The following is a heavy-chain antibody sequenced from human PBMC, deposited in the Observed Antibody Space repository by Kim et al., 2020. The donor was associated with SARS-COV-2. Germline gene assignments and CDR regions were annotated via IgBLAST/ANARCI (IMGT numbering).Heavy chain of an antibody. Sequence: ISSSGGSTYYADSVKGRFTISRDNSKNTLYLQMNSLRAEDTAVYYCSRGYWGQGTLVTVSS. CDR3: SRGY. CDR2: ISSSGGST. V-gene: IGHV3-23*01. D-gene: IGHD3-10*01. J-gene: IGHJ4*02.